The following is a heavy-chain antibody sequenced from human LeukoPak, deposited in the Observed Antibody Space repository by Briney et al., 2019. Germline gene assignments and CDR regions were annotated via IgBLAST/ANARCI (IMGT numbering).Heavy chain of an antibody. V-gene: IGHV1-69*05. CDR1: GGTFSSYA. CDR3: AVVPAAIGYYYMDV. Sequence: ASVKVSCKASGGTFSSYAISWVRQAPGQGLEWMGRIIPIFGTANYAQKFQGRVTITTDESTSTAYMELSSLRSEDTAVYYCAVVPAAIGYYYMDVWGNGTTVTVSS. J-gene: IGHJ6*03. CDR2: IIPIFGTA. D-gene: IGHD2-2*02.